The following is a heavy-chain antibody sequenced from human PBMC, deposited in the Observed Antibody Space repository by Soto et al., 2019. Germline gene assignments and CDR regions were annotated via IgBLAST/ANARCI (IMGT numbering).Heavy chain of an antibody. CDR2: IYPGDSDT. Sequence: PGESLKISCKGSGYSFTSYWIGWVRQMPGKGLEWMGIIYPGDSDTRYSPSFQGQVTISADKSISTAYLQWSSLKASDTAMYYCARGLSSSWYYYGMDLRAQRTTVTVSS. CDR3: ARGLSSSWYYYGMDL. V-gene: IGHV5-51*01. J-gene: IGHJ6*02. CDR1: GYSFTSYW. D-gene: IGHD6-13*01.